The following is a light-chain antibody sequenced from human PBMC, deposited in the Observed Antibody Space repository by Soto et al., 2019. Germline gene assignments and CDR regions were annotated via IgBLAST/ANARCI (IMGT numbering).Light chain of an antibody. CDR3: SSYTSSGNYV. J-gene: IGLJ1*01. V-gene: IGLV2-14*01. Sequence: QSALTQSASVSGSPGQSITISCTGTSSDVGAYNYVSWYQQYPGKAPKLMIYDVSNWPSGISNRFSGSTSGNTSSLTISGLQAEDEADYYGSSYTSSGNYVFGTGTKLTVL. CDR2: DVS. CDR1: SSDVGAYNY.